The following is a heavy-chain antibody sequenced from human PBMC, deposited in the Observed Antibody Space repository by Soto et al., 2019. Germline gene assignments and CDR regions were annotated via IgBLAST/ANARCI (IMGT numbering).Heavy chain of an antibody. CDR1: GFSFSSYW. D-gene: IGHD3-22*01. CDR2: INIDGSST. Sequence: EVQLVESGGGLVQPGGSLRLSCAASGFSFSSYWMHWVRQAPGKGLVWVSRINIDGSSTNYADSVKGRFTISRDNAKNTLYLQMISLRAEDTGLYYCASSYYYDSSAYYFLGYWGQGTLVTVSS. CDR3: ASSYYYDSSAYYFLGY. V-gene: IGHV3-74*01. J-gene: IGHJ4*02.